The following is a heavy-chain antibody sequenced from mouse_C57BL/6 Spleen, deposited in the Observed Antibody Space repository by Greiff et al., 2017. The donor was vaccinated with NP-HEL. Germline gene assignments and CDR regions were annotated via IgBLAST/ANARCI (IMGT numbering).Heavy chain of an antibody. J-gene: IGHJ2*01. V-gene: IGHV5-9-1*02. CDR3: TRDAGTYYFDY. Sequence: EVQGVESGEGLVKPGGSLKLSCAASGFTFSSYAMSWVRQTPEKRLEWVAYISSGGDYIYYADTVKGRFTISRDNARNTLYLQMSSLKSEDTAMYYSTRDAGTYYFDYWGQGTTLTVSS. CDR1: GFTFSSYA. CDR2: ISSGGDYI. D-gene: IGHD4-1*01.